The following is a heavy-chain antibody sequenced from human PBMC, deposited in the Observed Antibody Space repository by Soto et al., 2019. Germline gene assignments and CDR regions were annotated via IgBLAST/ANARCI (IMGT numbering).Heavy chain of an antibody. V-gene: IGHV3-66*01. CDR1: GFTVSSNY. CDR3: ASRGSSGWYRGGFDY. Sequence: TGGSLRLSCEASGFTVSSNYMSWVRQAPGKGLEWVSVMYSGGDTYYADSVKGRFSISRDNSKNTLYLQMDSLRAEDTAVYYCASRGSSGWYRGGFDYWGQGTLVTVSS. J-gene: IGHJ4*02. D-gene: IGHD6-19*01. CDR2: MYSGGDT.